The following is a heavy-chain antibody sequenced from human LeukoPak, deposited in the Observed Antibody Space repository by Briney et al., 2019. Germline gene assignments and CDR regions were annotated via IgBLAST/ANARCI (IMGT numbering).Heavy chain of an antibody. J-gene: IGHJ4*02. Sequence: SETLSLTCAVSGGSISSNNWWGWVRQPPGKGLEWIGEIYHSGSPNYNPSLKGRVTISVDKSRNHFSLNLSSVTAADTAVYYCARVNINNWHSCDYWGQGTLVTVSS. CDR2: IYHSGSP. D-gene: IGHD1-1*01. V-gene: IGHV4-4*02. CDR3: ARVNINNWHSCDY. CDR1: GGSISSNNW.